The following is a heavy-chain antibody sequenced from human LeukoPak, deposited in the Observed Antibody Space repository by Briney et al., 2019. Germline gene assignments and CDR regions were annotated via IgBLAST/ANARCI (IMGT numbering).Heavy chain of an antibody. Sequence: PGRSLRLSCAASGFTFGSYGMHWVRQAPGKGLEWVAVIWYDGSNKYYADSVKGRFTISRDNSKNTLYLQMNSLRAEDTAVYYCAREIAAAVTDYWGQGTLVTVSS. CDR1: GFTFGSYG. CDR3: AREIAAAVTDY. CDR2: IWYDGSNK. V-gene: IGHV3-33*01. J-gene: IGHJ4*02. D-gene: IGHD6-13*01.